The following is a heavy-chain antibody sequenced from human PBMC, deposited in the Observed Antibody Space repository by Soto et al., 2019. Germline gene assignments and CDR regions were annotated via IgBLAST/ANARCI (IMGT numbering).Heavy chain of an antibody. D-gene: IGHD2-15*01. CDR2: ISGSGGIT. V-gene: IGHV3-23*01. J-gene: IGHJ4*02. CDR1: GFTFSNYA. CDR3: AKDRFTPYHFDY. Sequence: EVQLLESGGGLVQPGGSLRLSCAASGFTFSNYAMSWVRQAPGKGLEWVSDISGSGGITYYADSVKGRFTISRDNSKSTLYLQVNSLRAEDTAVYYCAKDRFTPYHFDYWGQGTLVTVSS.